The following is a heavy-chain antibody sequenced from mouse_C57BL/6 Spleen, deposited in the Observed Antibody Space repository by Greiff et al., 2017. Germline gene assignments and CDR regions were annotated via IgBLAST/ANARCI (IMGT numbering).Heavy chain of an antibody. CDR2: IYPGSGST. J-gene: IGHJ2*01. D-gene: IGHD3-2*02. CDR1: GYTFTSYW. Sequence: VELQQPGAELVKPGASVKMSCKASGYTFTSYWITWVKQRPGQGLEWIGDIYPGSGSTNYNEKFKSKATLTVDTSSSTAYMQLSSLTSEDSAVYDCARGGAAHATDYFDYWGQGTTLTVSS. V-gene: IGHV1-55*01. CDR3: ARGGAAHATDYFDY.